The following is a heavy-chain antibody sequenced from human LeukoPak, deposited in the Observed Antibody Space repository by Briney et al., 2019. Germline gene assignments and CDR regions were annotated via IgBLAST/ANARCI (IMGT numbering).Heavy chain of an antibody. CDR3: ARAMRVDRFFDY. CDR2: IYTSGST. CDR1: GGSFNSGSYY. Sequence: SQTLSLTCTVSGGSFNSGSYYWSWIRQPAGQRLEWVGRIYTSGSTNYNPSLRSRVTVGVDRAKNQFALQLTSGTAADTAVYYCARAMRVDRFFDYWGQGILVTVSS. D-gene: IGHD5-12*01. J-gene: IGHJ4*02. V-gene: IGHV4-61*02.